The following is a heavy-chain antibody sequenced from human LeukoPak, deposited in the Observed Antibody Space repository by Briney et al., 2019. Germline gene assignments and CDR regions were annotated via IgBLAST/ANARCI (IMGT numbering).Heavy chain of an antibody. J-gene: IGHJ5*02. CDR3: ARDLGLRGVTIWFDP. CDR2: IDPSHCST. D-gene: IGHD3-10*01. Sequence: ASVKVSCKAAAYTFSTYLLHWVRQPPGQGLEWMGIIDPSHCSTGYAQKFQSRVTMTRDTSTSAVYMELSSLRSEDTAVYYCARDLGLRGVTIWFDPWGQGTLVTVSS. V-gene: IGHV1-46*01. CDR1: AYTFSTYL.